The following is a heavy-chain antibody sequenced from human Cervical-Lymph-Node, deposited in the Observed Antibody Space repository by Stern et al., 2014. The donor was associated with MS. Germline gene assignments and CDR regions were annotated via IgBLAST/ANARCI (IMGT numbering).Heavy chain of an antibody. Sequence: EVQLVESGGDLVQPGESLRVSCEASAFIFSNYWMHWVRQVPGQGLVWVSHIHTDGTSALYADSVKGRFITTRDNARNTLYLQMNSLRAEDTAFYYCARGMTSGAYHWGQGTLVTVSS. CDR3: ARGMTSGAYH. CDR2: IHTDGTSA. J-gene: IGHJ4*02. V-gene: IGHV3-74*02. D-gene: IGHD6-19*01. CDR1: AFIFSNYW.